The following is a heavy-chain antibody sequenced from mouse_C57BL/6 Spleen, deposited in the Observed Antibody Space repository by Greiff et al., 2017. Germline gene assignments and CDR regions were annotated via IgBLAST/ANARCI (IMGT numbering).Heavy chain of an antibody. J-gene: IGHJ3*01. CDR1: GFNIKDYY. Sequence: EVKLQQSGAELVRPGASVKLSCTASGFNIKDYYMHWVKQRPEQGLEWIGRIDPEDGDTEYAPKFQGKATMTADTSSNTAYLQLSSLTSEDTAVYYCTTPHYYGSPWFAYWGKGTLVTVSA. V-gene: IGHV14-1*01. CDR3: TTPHYYGSPWFAY. CDR2: IDPEDGDT. D-gene: IGHD1-1*01.